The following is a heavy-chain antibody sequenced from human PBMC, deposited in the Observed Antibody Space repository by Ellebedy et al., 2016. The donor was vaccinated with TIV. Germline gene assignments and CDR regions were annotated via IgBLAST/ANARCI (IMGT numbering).Heavy chain of an antibody. Sequence: AASVKVSCKASGYTFTSYDIYWVRQATGQGLEWMGWMNPNSGNTGHAQNFQGRVTMTRNTSISTAYMELSGLRSEDTAVYYCARGRGYYDSKSYYKGHDYWGQGTLVTVSS. CDR2: MNPNSGNT. D-gene: IGHD3-10*01. CDR1: GYTFTSYD. J-gene: IGHJ4*02. CDR3: ARGRGYYDSKSYYKGHDY. V-gene: IGHV1-8*01.